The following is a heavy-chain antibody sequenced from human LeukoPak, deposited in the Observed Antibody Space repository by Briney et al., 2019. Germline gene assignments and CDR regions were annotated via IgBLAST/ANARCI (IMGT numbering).Heavy chain of an antibody. D-gene: IGHD6-6*01. J-gene: IGHJ6*03. V-gene: IGHV1-69*05. CDR2: IIPIFGTA. CDR3: ARFGALFGSSSKYYYMDV. Sequence: SVKVSCKASGGTFSSYAISWVRQAPGQGLEWMGRIIPIFGTANYAQKFQGRVTITTDESTSTAYMELSSLRSEDTAVYYCARFGALFGSSSKYYYMDVWGKGTTATVSS. CDR1: GGTFSSYA.